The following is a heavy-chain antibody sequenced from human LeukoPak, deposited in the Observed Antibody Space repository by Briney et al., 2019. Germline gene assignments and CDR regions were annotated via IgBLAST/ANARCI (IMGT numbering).Heavy chain of an antibody. D-gene: IGHD3-10*01. CDR1: GYTLTDLS. J-gene: IGHJ6*02. CDR3: ATDIPRRVRGVVYSSFGMDV. Sequence: ASVKVSCKVSGYTLTDLSMHWVRQAPGKGLEWLGGFDPEDGETMYAQKFQGRVTLAEDTSTDTAYMELSSLRSEDTAAYYCATDIPRRVRGVVYSSFGMDVWGQGTTVTVSS. CDR2: FDPEDGET. V-gene: IGHV1-24*01.